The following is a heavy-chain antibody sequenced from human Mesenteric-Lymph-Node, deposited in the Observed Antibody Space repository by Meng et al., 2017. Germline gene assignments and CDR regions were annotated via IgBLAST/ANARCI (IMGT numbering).Heavy chain of an antibody. Sequence: GESLKISCAASGFTFSSYWMHWVRQAPGKGLVWVSRINSDGSSTSYADSVKGRFTIARDNAKNTLYLQMNSLRAEDTAVYYCARGGYYYDSSGLGDWFDPWGQETLVTVSS. CDR2: INSDGSST. CDR3: ARGGYYYDSSGLGDWFDP. D-gene: IGHD3-22*01. V-gene: IGHV3-74*01. J-gene: IGHJ5*02. CDR1: GFTFSSYW.